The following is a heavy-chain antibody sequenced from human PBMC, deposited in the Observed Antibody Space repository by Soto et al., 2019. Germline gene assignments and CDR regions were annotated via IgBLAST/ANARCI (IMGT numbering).Heavy chain of an antibody. Sequence: SETLSLTCSVSGDSINSDKYYWGWIRQPPGKGLEWIGNIYFRGNTYYNPSLKSRVTISVDTSKNQFSLKLSSVTAADTAVYYCARDNCSGGSCYSNWFDPWGQGTLVTVSS. J-gene: IGHJ5*02. CDR1: GDSINSDKYY. CDR2: IYFRGNT. D-gene: IGHD2-15*01. CDR3: ARDNCSGGSCYSNWFDP. V-gene: IGHV4-39*07.